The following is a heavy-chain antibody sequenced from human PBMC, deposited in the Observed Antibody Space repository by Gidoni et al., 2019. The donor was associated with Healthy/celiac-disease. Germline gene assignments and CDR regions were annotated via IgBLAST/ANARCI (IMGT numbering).Heavy chain of an antibody. Sequence: QVELVQSGAEVKKPGSSVKVSCKASGGSFSSYAISWLRQAPGQGLERMGGIIPIFGTANYAQKFQGRVTITADKSTRTAYMELSSLRSEDTAVYYCASSEDFGVVQAAGYWGQGTLVTVSS. CDR2: IIPIFGTA. CDR1: GGSFSSYA. J-gene: IGHJ4*02. CDR3: ASSEDFGVVQAAGY. V-gene: IGHV1-69*06. D-gene: IGHD3-3*01.